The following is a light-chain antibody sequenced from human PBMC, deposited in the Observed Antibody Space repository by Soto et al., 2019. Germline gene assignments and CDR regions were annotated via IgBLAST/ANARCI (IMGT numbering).Light chain of an antibody. CDR3: QQYNSYSWT. V-gene: IGKV1-5*01. CDR2: DVS. CDR1: QSISLW. J-gene: IGKJ1*01. Sequence: DIQITQSPSTLSAFVGDRVTSTCRASQSISLWLAWYQQKPGKAPRLLIYDVSTLESGVPSRFSGSGSGTEFSLTIKSLEPDDFATYYCQQYNSYSWTFGQGTNVDI.